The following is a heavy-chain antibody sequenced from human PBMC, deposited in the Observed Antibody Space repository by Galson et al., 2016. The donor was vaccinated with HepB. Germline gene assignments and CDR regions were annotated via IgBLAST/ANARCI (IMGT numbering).Heavy chain of an antibody. D-gene: IGHD3-16*01. CDR2: TSYDGSNN. V-gene: IGHV3-30*18. Sequence: SLRLSCAASGFTFRSYGMHWVRQAPGKGLEWVALTSYDGSNNDYADSVKGRFTISRDNSKNTLYLDMNNLRAGDTAVYYCGKHGGFDYWGQGALVTVSS. CDR3: GKHGGFDY. CDR1: GFTFRSYG. J-gene: IGHJ4*02.